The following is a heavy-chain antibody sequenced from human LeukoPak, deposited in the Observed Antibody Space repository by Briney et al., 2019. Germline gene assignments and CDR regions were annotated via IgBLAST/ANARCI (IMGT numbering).Heavy chain of an antibody. CDR2: INPNSGGT. CDR1: GYTFTGYY. V-gene: IGHV1-2*06. J-gene: IGHJ4*02. Sequence: ASVKVSCKASGYTFTGYYMHWVRQAPGQGLEWMGRINPNSGGTNYAQKFQGRDTMTRDTSISTAYMGLSRLRSDDTAVYYCARVFTLRATVNPFDYWGQGTLVTVSS. D-gene: IGHD4-17*01. CDR3: ARVFTLRATVNPFDY.